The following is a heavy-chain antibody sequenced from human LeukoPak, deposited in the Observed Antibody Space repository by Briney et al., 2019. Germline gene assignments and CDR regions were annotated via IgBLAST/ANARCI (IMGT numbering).Heavy chain of an antibody. V-gene: IGHV3-7*01. Sequence: GGSLRLSCAASGFTFSSYGMSWVRQAPGKGLEWVANIKQDGSEKYYVDSVKGRFTISRDNAKNSLYLQMNSLRAEDTAVYYCASSYYDFWSGYSYYFDYWGQGTLVTVSS. J-gene: IGHJ4*02. CDR3: ASSYYDFWSGYSYYFDY. CDR1: GFTFSSYG. D-gene: IGHD3-3*01. CDR2: IKQDGSEK.